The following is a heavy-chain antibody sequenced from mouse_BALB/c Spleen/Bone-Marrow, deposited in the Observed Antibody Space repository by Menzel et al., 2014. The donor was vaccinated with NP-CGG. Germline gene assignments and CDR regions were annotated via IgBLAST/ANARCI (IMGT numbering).Heavy chain of an antibody. Sequence: VQLQQSGAELARPGASVKMSCKASGYTFTSYTMHWVKQRPGQGLEWIGYINPSSGYTNYNQKFMDKATLTADKSSSTAYMQLSSLTSEDSAVYYCARESLYGSNYYWGQGTTLTVSS. D-gene: IGHD1-1*01. CDR1: GYTFTSYT. CDR2: INPSSGYT. J-gene: IGHJ2*01. V-gene: IGHV1-4*01. CDR3: ARESLYGSNYY.